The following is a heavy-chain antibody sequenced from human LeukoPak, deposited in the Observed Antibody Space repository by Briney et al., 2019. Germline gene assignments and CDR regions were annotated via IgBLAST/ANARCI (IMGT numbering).Heavy chain of an antibody. D-gene: IGHD3-22*01. Sequence: SETLSLTCTVSGGSISSSSYYWGWIRQPPGKGLEWIGSIYYSGSTYYNPSLKSRVTISVDTSKNQFSLKLSSVTAADTAVYYCARLYDSSGYYYPFDYWGQGTLVTVSS. CDR3: ARLYDSSGYYYPFDY. CDR2: IYYSGST. CDR1: GGSISSSSYY. J-gene: IGHJ4*02. V-gene: IGHV4-39*07.